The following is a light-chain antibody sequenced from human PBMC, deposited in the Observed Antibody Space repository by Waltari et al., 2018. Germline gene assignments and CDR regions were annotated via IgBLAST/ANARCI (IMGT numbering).Light chain of an antibody. CDR1: QSLLQSNEKNY. CDR2: MGS. Sequence: DIVMTQSPLSLPVTPGEPASISCRSSQSLLQSNEKNYLDWYLQKPGQSPQLLIYMGSNRASGVPDRFSGSGSGTDFTLKISRVEAEDVGVYYCMQSVQTRTFGQGTKLEIK. J-gene: IGKJ2*01. CDR3: MQSVQTRT. V-gene: IGKV2-28*01.